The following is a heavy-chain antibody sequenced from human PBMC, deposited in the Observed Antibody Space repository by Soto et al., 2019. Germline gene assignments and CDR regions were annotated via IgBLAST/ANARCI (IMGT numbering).Heavy chain of an antibody. CDR2: IYYSGST. CDR3: ARDNGYSYGYNLDH. D-gene: IGHD5-18*01. V-gene: IGHV4-59*01. J-gene: IGHJ4*02. CDR1: GGSISSYY. Sequence: LSLTCTVSGGSISSYYWSWIRQPPGKGLEWIGYIYYSGSTNYNPSLKSRVTISVDTSKNQFSLKLTSVTAADTAVYYCARDNGYSYGYNLDHWGQGTLVTVSS.